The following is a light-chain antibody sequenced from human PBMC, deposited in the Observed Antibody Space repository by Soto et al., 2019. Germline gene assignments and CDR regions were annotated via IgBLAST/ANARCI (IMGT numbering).Light chain of an antibody. CDR1: SSDVGDHNY. V-gene: IGLV2-11*01. CDR2: DVS. J-gene: IGLJ2*01. CDR3: CSYAGSNTLV. Sequence: QSALTQPRSVSGSPGQSVTISCTGTSSDVGDHNYVSWYQQDPGEAPKLMIYDVSKRPSGVPDRFSGSKSGNTASLTISGLQAADEADYYCCSYAGSNTLVFGGGTKVTVL.